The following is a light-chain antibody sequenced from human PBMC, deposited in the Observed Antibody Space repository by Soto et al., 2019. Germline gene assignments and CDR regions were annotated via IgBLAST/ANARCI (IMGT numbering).Light chain of an antibody. Sequence: DVVMTQSPLSLPVTLGQPASISCRSSQSLIYSDGNTHLTWFQQRPGQSPRRLIYQVSNRDSGVPDRFSGSGSGTNFTLKISRVEAEDVGLYHCMQGKEWPHTFGQGTKLEIK. CDR3: MQGKEWPHT. CDR2: QVS. V-gene: IGKV2-30*01. CDR1: QSLIYSDGNTH. J-gene: IGKJ2*01.